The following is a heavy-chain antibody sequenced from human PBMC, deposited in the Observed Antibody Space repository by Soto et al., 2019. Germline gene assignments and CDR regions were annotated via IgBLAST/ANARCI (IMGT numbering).Heavy chain of an antibody. CDR1: GFTFSSYG. V-gene: IGHV3-33*01. Sequence: GGSLRLSCAASGFTFSSYGMHWVRQAPGKGLEWVAVIWYDGSNKYYADSVKGRFTISRDNSKNTLYLQMNSLRAEDTAVYYCARDVPYDSSGYSNDFDYWGQGTLVTVYS. J-gene: IGHJ4*02. CDR3: ARDVPYDSSGYSNDFDY. CDR2: IWYDGSNK. D-gene: IGHD3-22*01.